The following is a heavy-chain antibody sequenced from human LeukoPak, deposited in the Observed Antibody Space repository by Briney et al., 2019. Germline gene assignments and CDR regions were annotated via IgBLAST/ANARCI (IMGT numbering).Heavy chain of an antibody. V-gene: IGHV1-3*01. Sequence: ASVKVSCKASGYIFTSYAMHWVRQAPEHRLEWMGWINAGNGNTKYPQKFQGRVTITRDTSASTAYMELSSLRSEDTAVYYCARDLTSGYYDYWGQGTLVTVSS. J-gene: IGHJ4*02. CDR3: ARDLTSGYYDY. D-gene: IGHD3-22*01. CDR2: INAGNGNT. CDR1: GYIFTSYA.